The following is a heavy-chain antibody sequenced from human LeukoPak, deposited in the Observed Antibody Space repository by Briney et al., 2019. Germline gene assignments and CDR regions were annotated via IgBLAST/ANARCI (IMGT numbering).Heavy chain of an antibody. Sequence: SETLSLTCTVSGGSISSYYWSWIRQPPGKGLEWIGYIYYSGSTNYNPSLKSRVTISVDTSKNQFSLKLSSVTAAYTAVYYCANHTLRFWEWSSGMDVGAKGTTVPVSS. CDR2: IYYSGST. D-gene: IGHD3-3*01. V-gene: IGHV4-59*08. J-gene: IGHJ6*04. CDR1: GGSISSYY. CDR3: ANHTLRFWEWSSGMDV.